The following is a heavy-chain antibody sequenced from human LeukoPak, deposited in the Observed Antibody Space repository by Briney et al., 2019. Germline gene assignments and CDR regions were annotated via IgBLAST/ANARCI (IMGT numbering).Heavy chain of an antibody. CDR3: ARVGSGWYGAFDI. J-gene: IGHJ3*02. V-gene: IGHV1-18*04. CDR2: ISAYNGNT. Sequence: ASVKVSCKASGYTFTSYYMHWVRQAPGQGLEWMGWISAYNGNTNYAQKLQGRVTMTTDTSTSTAYMELRSLRSDDTAVYYCARVGSGWYGAFDIWGQGTMVAVSS. D-gene: IGHD6-19*01. CDR1: GYTFTSYY.